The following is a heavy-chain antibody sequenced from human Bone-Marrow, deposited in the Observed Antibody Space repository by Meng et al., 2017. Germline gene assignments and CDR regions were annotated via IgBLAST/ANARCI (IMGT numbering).Heavy chain of an antibody. J-gene: IGHJ4*02. CDR3: ARGYCSSTSCYEIFYY. V-gene: IGHV3-64*01. Sequence: GESLKISCAASGFTFSSYAMHWVRQAPGKGLEYVSAISSNGGSTYYANSVKGRFTISRDNSKNTLYLQMGSLRAEDMAVYYCARGYCSSTSCYEIFYYWGQGTLVTVSS. D-gene: IGHD2-2*01. CDR2: ISSNGGST. CDR1: GFTFSSYA.